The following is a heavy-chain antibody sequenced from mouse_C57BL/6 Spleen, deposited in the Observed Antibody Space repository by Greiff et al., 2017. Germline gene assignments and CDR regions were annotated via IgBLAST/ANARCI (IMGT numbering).Heavy chain of an antibody. CDR2: IYPGDGDT. D-gene: IGHD1-1*01. Sequence: QVQLQQSGAELVKPGASVKISCKASGYAFSSYWMNWVKQRPGKGLEWVGQIYPGDGDTNYNGTFTGKATLTADKSSSTAYMQLSSLTSEDSAVYFCASFPNYYGSSYNVFDYWGQGTTLTVSS. V-gene: IGHV1-80*01. CDR1: GYAFSSYW. CDR3: ASFPNYYGSSYNVFDY. J-gene: IGHJ2*01.